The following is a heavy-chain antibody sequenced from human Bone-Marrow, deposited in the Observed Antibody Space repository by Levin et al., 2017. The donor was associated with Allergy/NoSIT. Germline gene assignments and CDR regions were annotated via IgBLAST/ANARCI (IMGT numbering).Heavy chain of an antibody. D-gene: IGHD6-13*01. CDR1: GFTFSSYA. J-gene: IGHJ4*02. V-gene: IGHV3-30-3*01. Sequence: GGSLRLSCAASGFTFSSYAMHWVRQAPGKGLEWVAVISYDGSNKYYADSVKGRFTISRDNSKNTLYLQMNSLRAEDTAVYYCARELRVRPRHLGIAATYFDYWGQGTLVTVSS. CDR3: ARELRVRPRHLGIAATYFDY. CDR2: ISYDGSNK.